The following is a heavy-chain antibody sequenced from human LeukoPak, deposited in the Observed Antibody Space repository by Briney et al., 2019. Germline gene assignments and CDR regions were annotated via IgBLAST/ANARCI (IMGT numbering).Heavy chain of an antibody. CDR3: ARDPLPGWDQLAGSYYYYYYMDV. V-gene: IGHV1-18*01. CDR2: ISAYNGNT. CDR1: GYTFTSYG. D-gene: IGHD2-2*01. Sequence: ASVKVSCKASGYTFTSYGISWVRQAPGQGLEWMGWISAYNGNTNYAQKFQGRVTMTTDTSTSTAYMELRSLRSGDTAVYYCARDPLPGWDQLAGSYYYYYYMDVWGKGTTVTVSS. J-gene: IGHJ6*03.